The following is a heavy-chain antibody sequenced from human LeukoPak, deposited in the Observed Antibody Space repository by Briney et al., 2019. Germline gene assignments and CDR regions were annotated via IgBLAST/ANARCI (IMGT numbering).Heavy chain of an antibody. CDR1: GFTFSSYG. D-gene: IGHD6-13*01. J-gene: IGHJ4*02. V-gene: IGHV3-33*08. Sequence: QAGGSLRLSCAASGFTFSSYGMHWVRQAPGKGPEWVAVTWFDGSNKYYADSVKGRFTISRDNSKNTLYLEMNNLRAEDTAVYYCASAAGPFDNWGQGTLVTVSS. CDR2: TWFDGSNK. CDR3: ASAAGPFDN.